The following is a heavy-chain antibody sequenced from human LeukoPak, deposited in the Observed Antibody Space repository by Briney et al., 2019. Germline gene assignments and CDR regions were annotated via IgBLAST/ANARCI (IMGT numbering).Heavy chain of an antibody. D-gene: IGHD1-1*01. CDR2: ISPYNGNT. CDR1: GYTFTSYG. V-gene: IGHV1-18*01. J-gene: IGHJ4*02. CDR3: AILDLENGFDY. Sequence: GASVKVSCKASGYTFTSYGISWLRQAPGQGLERMGWISPYNGNTDYAQKFQGRVTMTTDTSTSTAYMELRSLRSDDTAMYYCAILDLENGFDYWGQGTLVTVPS.